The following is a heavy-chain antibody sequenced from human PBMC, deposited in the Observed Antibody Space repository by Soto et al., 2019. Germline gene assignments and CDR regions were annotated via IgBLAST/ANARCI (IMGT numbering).Heavy chain of an antibody. V-gene: IGHV3-48*02. D-gene: IGHD1-26*01. CDR1: GFTFSSYS. J-gene: IGHJ4*02. Sequence: EVQLVESGGGLVQPGGSLRLSCAASGFTFSSYSMNWVRQAPGKGLEWVSYISSSSSTIYYADSVKGRFTISSDNAKNSLYLQMNSLGDEDTAVYYCARDGGSLGYWGQGTLVTVSS. CDR3: ARDGGSLGY. CDR2: ISSSSSTI.